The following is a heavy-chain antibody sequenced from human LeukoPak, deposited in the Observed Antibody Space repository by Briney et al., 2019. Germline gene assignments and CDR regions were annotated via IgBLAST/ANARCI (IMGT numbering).Heavy chain of an antibody. J-gene: IGHJ1*01. CDR1: GFTFSNYV. CDR3: AKGFNYGSGRYEYYQH. D-gene: IGHD3-10*01. V-gene: IGHV3-23*01. CDR2: ISASGGST. Sequence: GGSLRLSWAASGFTFSNYVMSWVRQAPGKGLEWVSTISASGGSTYYADSVKGRFTISRDNSKNTLFLQMNTLRTTAVYYCAKGFNYGSGRYEYYQHWGQGTLVTVYS.